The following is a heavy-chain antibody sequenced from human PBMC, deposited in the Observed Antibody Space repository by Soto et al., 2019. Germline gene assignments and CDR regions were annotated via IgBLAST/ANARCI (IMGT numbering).Heavy chain of an antibody. V-gene: IGHV3-74*03. CDR2: IDTDATST. D-gene: IGHD1-26*01. CDR1: GFTFSNYW. Sequence: EVQLVESGGGLVQPGGSLRLSCVVSGFTFSNYWMHWVRQAPGKGLEWVSRIDTDATSTTYADSVEGRFAISRDNARNTLYLQMHSLRDEDTAVYYCATGPEWELPRDWGQGTLVTVSS. J-gene: IGHJ4*02. CDR3: ATGPEWELPRD.